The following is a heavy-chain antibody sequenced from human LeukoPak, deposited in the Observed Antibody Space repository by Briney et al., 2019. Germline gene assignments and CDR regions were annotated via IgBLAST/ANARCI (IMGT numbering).Heavy chain of an antibody. CDR2: ISNDGSNK. J-gene: IGHJ4*02. Sequence: GGSLRLSCAASGFTFSSYGMHWVRQAPGKGLEWVAVISNDGSNKYYADSVKGRFTISRDNSKNTLYLQMNSLRAEDTAVYYCAKTRDGYKPYFDYWGQGTLVTVSS. CDR1: GFTFSSYG. D-gene: IGHD5-24*01. V-gene: IGHV3-30*18. CDR3: AKTRDGYKPYFDY.